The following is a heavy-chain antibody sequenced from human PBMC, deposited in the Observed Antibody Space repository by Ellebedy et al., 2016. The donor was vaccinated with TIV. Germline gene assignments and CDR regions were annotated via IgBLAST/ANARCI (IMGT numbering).Heavy chain of an antibody. CDR1: GFTFGSYA. CDR3: AKGRSWSTDPYYGLDV. CDR2: INGGATT. V-gene: IGHV3-23*01. Sequence: PGGSLRLSCSASGFTFGSYAMAWVRQAPGKGLEWVSGINGGATTFYADSVKGRFTISGDNSKNTLHLQMRSLRVEDTAVYFCAKGRSWSTDPYYGLDVWGQGTTVTVSS. D-gene: IGHD6-13*01. J-gene: IGHJ6*02.